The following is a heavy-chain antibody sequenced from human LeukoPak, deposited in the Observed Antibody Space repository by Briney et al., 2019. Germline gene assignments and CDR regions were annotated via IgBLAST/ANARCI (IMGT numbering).Heavy chain of an antibody. V-gene: IGHV1-69*01. J-gene: IGHJ4*02. Sequence: GSSVKVSCKASGGTFSSYAISWVRQAPGQGLEWMGGIIPIFGTANYAQKFQGRVTITADESTSTAYMELSSLRSDDTAVYYCARVISRYSGYDWVYWGQGTLVTVSS. D-gene: IGHD5-12*01. CDR1: GGTFSSYA. CDR2: IIPIFGTA. CDR3: ARVISRYSGYDWVY.